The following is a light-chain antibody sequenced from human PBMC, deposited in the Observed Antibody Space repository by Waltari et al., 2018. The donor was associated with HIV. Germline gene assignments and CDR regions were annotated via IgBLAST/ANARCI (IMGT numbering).Light chain of an antibody. Sequence: QSALTQPASVSGSPGQSITISFTATSTDVGSSSLVSEYQQHPGTPPNLKIYAGRTRPSGVSNRVSGSKYGNTASMTSFGLQAEDEADYNCCSYAGSSIMVFGGGTKLTVL. CDR2: AGR. CDR1: STDVGSSSL. CDR3: CSYAGSSIMV. J-gene: IGLJ2*01. V-gene: IGLV2-23*01.